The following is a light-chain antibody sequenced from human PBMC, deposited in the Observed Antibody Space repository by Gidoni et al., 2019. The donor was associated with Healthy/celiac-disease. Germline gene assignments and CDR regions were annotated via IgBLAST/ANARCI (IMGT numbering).Light chain of an antibody. CDR3: QQSYSTPLT. CDR1: QSISSY. V-gene: IGKV1-39*01. J-gene: IGKJ4*01. Sequence: DIQMTQSPTSLSASVGDRVTITCRASQSISSYVNWYQQKPGNAPKLLIYAASSLQGGVPSRFSGSGSGTDFTLTIRSLQPEDFAAYYCQQSYSTPLTFGGGTKVGIK. CDR2: AAS.